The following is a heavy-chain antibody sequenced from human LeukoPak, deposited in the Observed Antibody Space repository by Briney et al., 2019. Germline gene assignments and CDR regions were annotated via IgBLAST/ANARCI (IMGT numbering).Heavy chain of an antibody. V-gene: IGHV3-7*01. CDR3: VRDGGVSGYDLLDY. CDR2: INQDGSEE. J-gene: IGHJ4*02. D-gene: IGHD5-12*01. CDR1: GFTFSNYW. Sequence: GGSLRLSCAASGFTFSNYWMTWVRQAPGKGLEWVAHINQDGSEEHYMDSAKARFTISRDNAKNSLSLQMNSLRAEDTAVYNCVRDGGVSGYDLLDYWGQGTLVTVSS.